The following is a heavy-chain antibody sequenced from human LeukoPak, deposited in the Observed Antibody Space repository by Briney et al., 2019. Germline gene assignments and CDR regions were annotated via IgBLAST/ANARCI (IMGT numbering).Heavy chain of an antibody. CDR2: ISYDGSNK. V-gene: IGHV3-30-3*01. J-gene: IGHJ3*02. CDR1: GFTFSSYA. D-gene: IGHD2-21*02. Sequence: GGSLRLSCAASGFTFSSYAMHWVRQAPGKGLEWVAVISYDGSNKYYADSVKGRFTISRDNSKNTLYLQMNSLRAEDTAVYYCAREALEGDHGVAFDTWGQGTMVTVSS. CDR3: AREALEGDHGVAFDT.